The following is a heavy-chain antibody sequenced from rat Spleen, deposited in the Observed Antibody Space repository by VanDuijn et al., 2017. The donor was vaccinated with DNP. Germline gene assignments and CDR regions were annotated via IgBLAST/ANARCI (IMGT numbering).Heavy chain of an antibody. D-gene: IGHD1-2*01. CDR2: KSRSGTDT. Sequence: EVQLVESGGGLVQPGRSLKLSCEASGFTFSHHDMAWVRQAPTKGLEWVAAKSRSGTDTYYRDSVKGRFTVSRYNGRSTLYLQIDSLRSEDTATYYCARHDYSYSPHWYFDFWGPGTMVTVSS. J-gene: IGHJ1*01. V-gene: IGHV5S23*01. CDR3: ARHDYSYSPHWYFDF. CDR1: GFTFSHHD.